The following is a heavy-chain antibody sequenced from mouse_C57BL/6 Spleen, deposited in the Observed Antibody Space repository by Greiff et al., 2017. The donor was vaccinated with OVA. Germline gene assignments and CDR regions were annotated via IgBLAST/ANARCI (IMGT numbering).Heavy chain of an antibody. CDR1: GYTFTSYW. J-gene: IGHJ4*01. Sequence: QVQLQQPGAELVMPGASVKLSCKASGYTFTSYWMPWVKQRPGQGLEWIGEIDPSDSYTNYNQKFKGKSTLTVDKSSSTAYMQLSSLTSEDSAVYYCASNYGSSYDYAMDYWGQGTSVTVSS. D-gene: IGHD1-1*01. V-gene: IGHV1-69*01. CDR2: IDPSDSYT. CDR3: ASNYGSSYDYAMDY.